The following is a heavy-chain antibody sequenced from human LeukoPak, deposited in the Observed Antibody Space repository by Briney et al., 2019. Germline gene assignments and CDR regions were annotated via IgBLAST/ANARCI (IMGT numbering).Heavy chain of an antibody. CDR3: ARDGEVLSSSWFWFDP. CDR1: DDSISNNRYF. J-gene: IGHJ5*02. D-gene: IGHD6-13*01. CDR2: INYSGRT. V-gene: IGHV4-39*07. Sequence: PSETLSLTCTISDDSISNNRYFWAWIRQPPGKGLEWIGSINYSGRTYYNPSLKSRLTMSVDTSKNQFSLKLSSVTAADTAVYYCARDGEVLSSSWFWFDPWGQGTLVTVSS.